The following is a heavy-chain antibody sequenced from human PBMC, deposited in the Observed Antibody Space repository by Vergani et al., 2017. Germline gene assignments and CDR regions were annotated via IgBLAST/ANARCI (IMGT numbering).Heavy chain of an antibody. CDR3: ARAISIAARRDAFDI. CDR1: GYPFTSYY. V-gene: IGHV1-46*01. CDR2: INPSGGST. J-gene: IGHJ3*02. D-gene: IGHD6-6*01. Sequence: QVQLVQSGAEVKKPGASVKVSCKASGYPFTSYYMHWVRQAPGQGLEWMGIINPSGGSTSYAQKFQGRVTMTRDTSTSTVYMELSSLRSEETAVYYCARAISIAARRDAFDIWGQGTMVTVSS.